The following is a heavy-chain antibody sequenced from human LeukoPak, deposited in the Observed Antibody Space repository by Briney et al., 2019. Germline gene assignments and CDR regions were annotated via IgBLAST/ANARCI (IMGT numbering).Heavy chain of an antibody. D-gene: IGHD3-22*01. Sequence: GGSLRLSCAASGFTFDDYAMHWVRQAPGKGLEWVSLISGDGGSTYYADSVKGRFTISRDNSKNSLYLQMNSLRTEDTALYYCAKDMYPNYYDSSGSQGHDAFDIWGQGTMVAVSS. J-gene: IGHJ3*02. CDR3: AKDMYPNYYDSSGSQGHDAFDI. V-gene: IGHV3-43*02. CDR1: GFTFDDYA. CDR2: ISGDGGST.